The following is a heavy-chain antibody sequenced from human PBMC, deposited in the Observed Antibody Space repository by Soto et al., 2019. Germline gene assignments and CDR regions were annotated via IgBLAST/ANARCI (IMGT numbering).Heavy chain of an antibody. CDR3: ARLFTDAGFWDYFDY. D-gene: IGHD3-16*01. Sequence: PGGSLRLSCAASGFTFSSYGMHWVRQAPGKGLEWVAVIWYDGSNKYYADSVKGRFTISVDKSISTAYLQWSGLQASDSAKYYCARLFTDAGFWDYFDYWGPGTLVTVSS. CDR2: IWYDGSNK. J-gene: IGHJ4*02. V-gene: IGHV3-33*01. CDR1: GFTFSSYG.